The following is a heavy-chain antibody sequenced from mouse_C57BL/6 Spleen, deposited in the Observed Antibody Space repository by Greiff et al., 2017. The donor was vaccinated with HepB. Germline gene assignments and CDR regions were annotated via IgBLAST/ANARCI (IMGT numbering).Heavy chain of an antibody. Sequence: VQLQQSGTELVKPGASVKLSCKASGYTFTSYWMHWVKQRPGQGLEWIGNINPSNGGTNYNEKFKSKATLTVDKSSSTAYMQLSSLTSEDSAVYYCASRGGDSSALYYFDYWGQGTTLTVSS. CDR3: ASRGGDSSALYYFDY. CDR1: GYTFTSYW. V-gene: IGHV1-53*01. J-gene: IGHJ2*01. CDR2: INPSNGGT. D-gene: IGHD3-2*02.